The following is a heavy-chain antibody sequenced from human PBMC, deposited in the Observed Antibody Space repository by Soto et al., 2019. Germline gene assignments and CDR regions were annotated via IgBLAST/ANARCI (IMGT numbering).Heavy chain of an antibody. D-gene: IGHD4-4*01. J-gene: IGHJ4*02. CDR3: ARDQRTESYTGLFDY. CDR2: IYTGRST. CDR1: GGSISSGGYY. V-gene: IGHV4-31*02. Sequence: SETLSLTCTVSGGSISSGGYYWTWIRQHPLKGLEWIGYIYTGRSTFYNPSLKSRLSISADTSKNQFSLRLTSVTAADTAVYYCARDQRTESYTGLFDYWGLGTLVTVSS.